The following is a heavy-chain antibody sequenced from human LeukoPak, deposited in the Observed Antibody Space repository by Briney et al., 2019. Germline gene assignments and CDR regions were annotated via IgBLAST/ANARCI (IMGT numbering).Heavy chain of an antibody. Sequence: GGSLRLSCAASGFTFSSYSMTWVRQAPGKGLEWVSYISSSSSTIYYADSVQGRFTISRDNARNSLYLQMNSLRDEDTAVYYCASYLVVRFLESVVWGQGTLVTVSS. CDR3: ASYLVVRFLESVV. V-gene: IGHV3-48*02. J-gene: IGHJ4*02. D-gene: IGHD3-3*01. CDR2: ISSSSSTI. CDR1: GFTFSSYS.